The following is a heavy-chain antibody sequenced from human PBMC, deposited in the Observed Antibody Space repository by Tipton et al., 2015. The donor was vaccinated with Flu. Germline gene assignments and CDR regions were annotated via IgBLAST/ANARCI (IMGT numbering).Heavy chain of an antibody. D-gene: IGHD6-19*01. J-gene: IGHJ5*02. CDR3: ARELRIAVAGTGWFDP. CDR1: GYTFTYYG. V-gene: IGHV1-18*01. Sequence: QMQLVQSGAEVKKPGASVKVSCKASGYTFTYYGVSWVQQAPGQGLEWMGWISAYNGNTNYAQKFQGRVTMTTDTSTNTVYMELRSLRSDDTAVYYCARELRIAVAGTGWFDPWGQGTLVTVST. CDR2: ISAYNGNT.